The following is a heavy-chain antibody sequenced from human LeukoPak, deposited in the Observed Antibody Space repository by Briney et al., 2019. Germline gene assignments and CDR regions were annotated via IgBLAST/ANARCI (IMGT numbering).Heavy chain of an antibody. CDR2: IHYSGST. Sequence: SETLSLTCTVSGGSISSYYWSWIRQPPGKGLEWIGYIHYSGSTTYNPSPKSRDTISVDTSKNQFSLKLSSVTAADTAVYYCARGFAYGDTGSFDYWGQGTLVTVSS. CDR3: ARGFAYGDTGSFDY. D-gene: IGHD4-17*01. CDR1: GGSISSYY. J-gene: IGHJ4*02. V-gene: IGHV4-59*01.